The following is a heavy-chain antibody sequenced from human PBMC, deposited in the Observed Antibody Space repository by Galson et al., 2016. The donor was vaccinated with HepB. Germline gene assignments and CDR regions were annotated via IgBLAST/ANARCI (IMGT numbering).Heavy chain of an antibody. CDR3: ARAVSWDYGDYAGY. Sequence: SLRLSCAASGFTFSSYSMNWVRQAPGQGLEWVASISSSSSYIYHADSVKGRFTTSRDNAKNSLYLQMNSLRAEDTAVYYCARAVSWDYGDYAGYWGQGTLVTVSS. V-gene: IGHV3-21*01. D-gene: IGHD4-17*01. CDR2: ISSSSSYI. J-gene: IGHJ4*02. CDR1: GFTFSSYS.